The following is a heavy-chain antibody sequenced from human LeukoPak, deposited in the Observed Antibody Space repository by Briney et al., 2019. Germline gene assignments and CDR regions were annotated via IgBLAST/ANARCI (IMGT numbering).Heavy chain of an antibody. V-gene: IGHV3-23*01. D-gene: IGHD5-12*01. J-gene: IGHJ4*02. CDR2: ISGSGGST. CDR1: GFTFSSYA. CDR3: ANQEWLRSTPYY. Sequence: PGGSLRLSCAASGFTFSSYAMSWVRQAPGKGLEWVSAISGSGGSTYYADSVKGRFTISRDNSKNTLYLQMNSLRAEDTAVYYCANQEWLRSTPYYWGQGTLVTVSS.